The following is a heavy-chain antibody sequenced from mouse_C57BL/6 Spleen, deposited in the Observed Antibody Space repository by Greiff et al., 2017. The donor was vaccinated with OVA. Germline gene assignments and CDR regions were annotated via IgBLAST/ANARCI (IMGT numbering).Heavy chain of an antibody. CDR1: GYTFTSYG. D-gene: IGHD1-1*01. V-gene: IGHV1-81*01. CDR2: ISPRSGNT. CDR3: ARAVYYCGSSYGYFDV. Sequence: VQLQQSGAELARPGASVKLSCKASGYTFTSYGISWVKQRTGQGLEWIGEISPRSGNTYYNEKFKGKATLTGDKSSHTAYMELRSLKSEYSAVYCCARAVYYCGSSYGYFDVWGTGTTVTVSS. J-gene: IGHJ1*03.